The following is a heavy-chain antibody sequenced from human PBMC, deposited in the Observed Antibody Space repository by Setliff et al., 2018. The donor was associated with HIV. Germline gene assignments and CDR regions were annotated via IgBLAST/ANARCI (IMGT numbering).Heavy chain of an antibody. D-gene: IGHD2-2*01. V-gene: IGHV4-39*07. CDR1: GGSIISSSYY. CDR2: IYYSGNT. J-gene: IGHJ3*02. Sequence: PSETLSLTCTVSGGSIISSSYYWGWIRQPPGKGLEWIGSIYYSGNTYYNPSLRSRVTISVDTSKNQFSLKLRSVTAADTAMYYRATRYCSSASCYPDAFDIWGQGTMVTVSS. CDR3: ATRYCSSASCYPDAFDI.